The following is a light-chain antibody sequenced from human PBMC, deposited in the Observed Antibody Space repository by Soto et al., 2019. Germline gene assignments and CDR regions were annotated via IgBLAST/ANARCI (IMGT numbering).Light chain of an antibody. CDR3: QHSGTSLRVT. V-gene: IGKV3-20*01. CDR1: QALTNNN. J-gene: IGKJ3*01. Sequence: EIVLTQSPGTLSLSPGERATLSCRASQALTNNNLAWYQQKPGQAPRLPIYGASTRATGIPDRFSGSGSGTDFTLTVSRLEPEDFALYFCQHSGTSLRVTFGPGTKVDIK. CDR2: GAS.